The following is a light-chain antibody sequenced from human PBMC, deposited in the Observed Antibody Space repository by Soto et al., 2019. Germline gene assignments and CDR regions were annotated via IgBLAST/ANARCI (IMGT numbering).Light chain of an antibody. J-gene: IGKJ1*01. CDR2: DAS. V-gene: IGKV1-33*01. Sequence: DIPMTQSPSSLSASAGDRVTITCQASRDIGNYLNWYQQKPGKAPKLLLYDASNLETGVPSRFSGSGSTTLFTFTISSLQPEDIATYYCQQYDNLPWTFGQGTKVEIK. CDR1: RDIGNY. CDR3: QQYDNLPWT.